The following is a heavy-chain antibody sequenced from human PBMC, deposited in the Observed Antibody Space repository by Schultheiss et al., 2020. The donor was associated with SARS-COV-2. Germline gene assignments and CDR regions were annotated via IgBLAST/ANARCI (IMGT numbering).Heavy chain of an antibody. Sequence: SETLSLTCAVYGGSFSGYYWTWIRQPPGKGLEWIGEINHSGSTNYNPSLKSRVTMSVDTSKNQFSLRLSSVTAADTAIYYCARDQAYSSGSEPVFDPWGQGTLVTVSS. CDR1: GGSFSGYY. CDR3: ARDQAYSSGSEPVFDP. J-gene: IGHJ5*02. V-gene: IGHV4-34*01. D-gene: IGHD6-19*01. CDR2: INHSGST.